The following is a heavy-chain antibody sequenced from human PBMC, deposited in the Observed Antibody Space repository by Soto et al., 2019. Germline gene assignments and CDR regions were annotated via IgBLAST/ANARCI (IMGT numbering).Heavy chain of an antibody. CDR2: ISSSSSTI. CDR3: ARADSGYAHGYYYYGMDV. Sequence: ESGGGLVPPGGSLRLSCAASGFTFSSYSMNWVRQAPGKGLEWVSYISSSSSTIYYADSVKGRFTISRDNAKNSLYLQMNSLRAEDTAVYYCARADSGYAHGYYYYGMDVWGQGTTVTVSS. J-gene: IGHJ6*02. CDR1: GFTFSSYS. D-gene: IGHD5-12*01. V-gene: IGHV3-48*01.